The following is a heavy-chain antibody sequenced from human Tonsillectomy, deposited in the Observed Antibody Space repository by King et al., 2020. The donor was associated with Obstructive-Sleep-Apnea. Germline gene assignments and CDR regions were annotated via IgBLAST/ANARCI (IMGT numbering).Heavy chain of an antibody. D-gene: IGHD3-22*01. J-gene: IGHJ4*02. CDR2: ISGSGGST. V-gene: IGHV3-23*01. CDR1: GFPFSNYA. Sequence: VQSGGSLRLSCAASGFPFSNYAMNCVRQAPGKGLEWVSAISGSGGSTYYADSVKGRFTISRDNSKNTLYLQMNSLRAEDTAVYYCAKDGGAYYYESSGYLYYFDYWGQGTLVTVSS. CDR3: AKDGGAYYYESSGYLYYFDY.